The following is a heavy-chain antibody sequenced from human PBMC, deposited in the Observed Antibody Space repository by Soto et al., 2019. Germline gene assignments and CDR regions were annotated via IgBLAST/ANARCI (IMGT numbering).Heavy chain of an antibody. Sequence: QVQLVQSGAEVKKPGSSVKVSCKASGGSLSNYGISWVRQAPGQGLEWMGAIIPVFGTPNYAQKFQDRVTITADESTTTVYVEVRSLTSEDTAVYYCARGDATKIVVTTYYAMDVWGQGTKVIVSS. V-gene: IGHV1-69*12. D-gene: IGHD3-22*01. J-gene: IGHJ6*02. CDR2: IIPVFGTP. CDR1: GGSLSNYG. CDR3: ARGDATKIVVTTYYAMDV.